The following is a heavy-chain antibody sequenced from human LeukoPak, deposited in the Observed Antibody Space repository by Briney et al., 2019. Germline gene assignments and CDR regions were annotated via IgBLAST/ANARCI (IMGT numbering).Heavy chain of an antibody. CDR2: IHHSGST. J-gene: IGHJ6*03. CDR1: GGSVSSSNW. CDR3: ARLFGRVGAPFYYYYYMDV. V-gene: IGHV4-4*02. D-gene: IGHD3-16*01. Sequence: KPSETLSLTCAVSGGSVSSSNWWSWVRQPPGKGLEWIGEIHHSGSTNYNPSLKSRVTISVDTSKNQFSLKLSSVTAADTAVYYCARLFGRVGAPFYYYYYMDVWGKGTTVTVSS.